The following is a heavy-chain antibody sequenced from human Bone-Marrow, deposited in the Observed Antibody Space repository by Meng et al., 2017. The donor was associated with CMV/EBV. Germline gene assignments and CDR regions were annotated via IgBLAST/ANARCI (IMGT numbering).Heavy chain of an antibody. J-gene: IGHJ6*02. CDR1: GGSISSSSYY. V-gene: IGHV4-39*01. CDR2: IYYSGST. CDR3: ARDTIAVAGTRGYYYYGMDV. D-gene: IGHD6-19*01. Sequence: SETLSLTCTVPGGSISSSSYYWGWIRQPPGKGLEWIGSIYYSGSTYYNPSLKSRVTISVDTSKNQFSLKLSSVTAADTAVYYCARDTIAVAGTRGYYYYGMDVWGQGTTVTVSS.